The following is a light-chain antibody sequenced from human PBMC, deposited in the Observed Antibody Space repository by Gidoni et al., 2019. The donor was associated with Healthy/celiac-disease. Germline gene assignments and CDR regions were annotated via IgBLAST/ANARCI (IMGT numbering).Light chain of an antibody. J-gene: IGKJ2*01. CDR2: DAS. V-gene: IGKV3-11*01. CDR3: QQRSNGTPTDT. CDR1: PSVSSY. Sequence: VLTQSPATLSFSPGVRAPLSCRASPSVSSYLAWYQQKPGQAHRLLIYDASNRATGIPARFRGSGSGTDFTLTISSLEPEDVAVDYCQQRSNGTPTDTFGQGTKLEIK.